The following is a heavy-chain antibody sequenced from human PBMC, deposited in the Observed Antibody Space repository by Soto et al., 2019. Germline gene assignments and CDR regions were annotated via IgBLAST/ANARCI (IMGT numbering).Heavy chain of an antibody. CDR3: AKAADSSGYEYFQH. D-gene: IGHD3-22*01. CDR2: ISGSGGST. J-gene: IGHJ1*01. CDR1: GFTYSSYA. V-gene: IGHV3-23*01. Sequence: GGSLRLACAASGFTYSSYAMSWVRQAPGKGLEWVSAISGSGGSTYYADSVKGRFTISRDNSKNTLYLQMNSLRAEDTAVYYCAKAADSSGYEYFQHWGQGTLVTVSS.